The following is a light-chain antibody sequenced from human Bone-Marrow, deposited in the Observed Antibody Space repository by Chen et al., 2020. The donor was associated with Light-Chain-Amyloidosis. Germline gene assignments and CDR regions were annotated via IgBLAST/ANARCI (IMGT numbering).Light chain of an antibody. J-gene: IGLJ2*01. CDR3: QAADSSGSYDVI. Sequence: SYELTQPPSVSVSPGQTARITCSGDDLPTKYAYWYQQKPGQAPVLVIHRDTERPSGISERFSGSSSVTTATLTISGVQAEDEADYHCQAADSSGSYDVIVGGGTKLPVL. V-gene: IGLV3-25*03. CDR2: RDT. CDR1: DLPTKY.